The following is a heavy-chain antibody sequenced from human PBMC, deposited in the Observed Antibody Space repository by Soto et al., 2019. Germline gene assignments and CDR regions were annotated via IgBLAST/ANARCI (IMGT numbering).Heavy chain of an antibody. J-gene: IGHJ2*01. D-gene: IGHD4-17*01. CDR2: IYYSGST. Sequence: QVQPQESGPGLVKPSQTLSLTCTVSGGSISSGGYYWSWIRQHPGKGLEWIGYIYYSGSTYYNPSLKSRVTISVDTSKNQFSLKLSSVTAADTAVYYCARDQDYGGNSGYFDLWGRGTLVTVSS. V-gene: IGHV4-31*03. CDR1: GGSISSGGYY. CDR3: ARDQDYGGNSGYFDL.